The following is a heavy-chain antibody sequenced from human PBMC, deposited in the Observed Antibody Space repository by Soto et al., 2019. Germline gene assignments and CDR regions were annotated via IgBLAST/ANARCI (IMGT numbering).Heavy chain of an antibody. V-gene: IGHV4-59*08. Sequence: WTWIRPPPGKGLEWIGFMYNSGSTHYNPSLKSRVTISLDTSKNQFSLNLRSVTAADTAVYYCASMGYHYGSGSYPLDYWGQGTLVTVSS. J-gene: IGHJ4*02. CDR3: ASMGYHYGSGSYPLDY. D-gene: IGHD3-10*01. CDR2: MYNSGST.